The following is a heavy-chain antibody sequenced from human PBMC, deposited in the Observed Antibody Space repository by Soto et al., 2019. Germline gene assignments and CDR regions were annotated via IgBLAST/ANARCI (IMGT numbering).Heavy chain of an antibody. J-gene: IGHJ6*02. CDR2: ILYDGKKK. Sequence: GSLRLSCAASGFTFSSYGRHWVRQAPGKGLEWVALILYDGKKKYYADSVKGRFTISRDNSKNTLYLQMNSLRAEDTAVYYCAKDEVLVEVVARDYYGMDVWGQGTTVTVSS. CDR1: GFTFSSYG. V-gene: IGHV3-30*18. D-gene: IGHD2-15*01. CDR3: AKDEVLVEVVARDYYGMDV.